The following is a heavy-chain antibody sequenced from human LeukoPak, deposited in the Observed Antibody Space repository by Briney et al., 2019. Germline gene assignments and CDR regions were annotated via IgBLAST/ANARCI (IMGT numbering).Heavy chain of an antibody. J-gene: IGHJ6*03. V-gene: IGHV5-51*01. D-gene: IGHD5-12*01. Sequence: GESLKISRKGSGYSFTNYWIGWVRQMPGKGLEWMGIIYPGDSDTRYSPSFQGQVTISADKSISTAYLQWSSLKASDTAMYYCARGSDGGYDRARGYYMDVWGKGTTVTISS. CDR1: GYSFTNYW. CDR2: IYPGDSDT. CDR3: ARGSDGGYDRARGYYMDV.